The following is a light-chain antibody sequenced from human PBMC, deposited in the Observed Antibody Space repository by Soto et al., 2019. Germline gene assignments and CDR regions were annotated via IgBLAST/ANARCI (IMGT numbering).Light chain of an antibody. Sequence: EIVLTQCPGTLSLSPGERATLSCRASQSVSSGYFAWYQQRFGQAPRLLIYGASSRATGIPDRFSGSGSGTDFTLTISRLEPEDFAVYYCQQYGSSSWTFGQGTKVDIK. J-gene: IGKJ1*01. CDR2: GAS. CDR3: QQYGSSSWT. CDR1: QSVSSGY. V-gene: IGKV3-20*01.